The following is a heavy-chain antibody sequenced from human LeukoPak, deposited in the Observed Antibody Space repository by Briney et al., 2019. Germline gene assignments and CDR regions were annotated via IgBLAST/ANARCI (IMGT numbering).Heavy chain of an antibody. CDR1: GFTFRSYA. D-gene: IGHD2-15*01. Sequence: GGSLRLSCAASGFTFRSYAMSWVRQAPGKGLEWVSAISGSGGSTYYADSVKGRFTISRDNSKNTLYLQMNSLRAEDTAVYYCAKTSTALGYRNWFDPWGQGTLVTVSS. CDR2: ISGSGGST. J-gene: IGHJ5*02. V-gene: IGHV3-23*01. CDR3: AKTSTALGYRNWFDP.